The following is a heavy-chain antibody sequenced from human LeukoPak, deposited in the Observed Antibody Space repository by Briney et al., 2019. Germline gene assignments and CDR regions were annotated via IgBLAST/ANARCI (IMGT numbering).Heavy chain of an antibody. J-gene: IGHJ4*02. Sequence: GGSLRLSCAASGFTVSSNYMSWVRQAPGKGLEWVSYITSISSTIYYADSVKGRFTISRDNAKNSLYLQMNSLRDEDTAVYYCARIIAAAGTGFDYWGQGTLVTVSS. CDR3: ARIIAAAGTGFDY. D-gene: IGHD6-13*01. CDR1: GFTVSSNY. V-gene: IGHV3-48*02. CDR2: ITSISSTI.